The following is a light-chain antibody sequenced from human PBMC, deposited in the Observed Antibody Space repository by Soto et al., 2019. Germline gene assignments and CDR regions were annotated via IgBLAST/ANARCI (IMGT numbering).Light chain of an antibody. CDR1: QSVSRSY. Sequence: EIVGTQSPATLSSSPWERATLSGMASQSVSRSYLAWYQQKPGQAPRLLIYGASSRATGIPDRFSGSGSGTDFTLTISSLQAEDVAVYYCQQYYSTPWTFGQGTKVDIK. CDR3: QQYYSTPWT. J-gene: IGKJ1*01. V-gene: IGKV3D-7*01. CDR2: GAS.